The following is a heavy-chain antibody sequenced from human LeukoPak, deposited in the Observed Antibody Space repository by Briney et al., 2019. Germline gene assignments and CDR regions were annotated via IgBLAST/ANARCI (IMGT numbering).Heavy chain of an antibody. CDR1: GYTFTSYG. V-gene: IGHV1-18*01. Sequence: ASVKVSCKASGYTFTSYGISWVRQAPGQGLEWMGWISAYNGNTNYAQKLQGRVTMTTDTSTSTAYMELRSLRSDDTAVYYRARDQQWLVWGVLGLDYWGQGTLVTVSS. D-gene: IGHD6-19*01. CDR3: ARDQQWLVWGVLGLDY. CDR2: ISAYNGNT. J-gene: IGHJ4*02.